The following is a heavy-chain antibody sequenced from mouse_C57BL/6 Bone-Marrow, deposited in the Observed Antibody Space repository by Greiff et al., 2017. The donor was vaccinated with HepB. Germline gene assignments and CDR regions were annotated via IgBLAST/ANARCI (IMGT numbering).Heavy chain of an antibody. CDR3: ARSLLYSY. Sequence: VQRVESGAELVKPGASVKMSCKASGYTFTSYWITWVKQRPGQGLEWIGDIYPGSGSTNYNEKFKSKATLTVDTSSSTAYMQLSSLTSEDSAVYYCARSLLYSYWGQGTTLTVSS. D-gene: IGHD2-1*01. CDR2: IYPGSGST. CDR1: GYTFTSYW. J-gene: IGHJ2*01. V-gene: IGHV1-55*01.